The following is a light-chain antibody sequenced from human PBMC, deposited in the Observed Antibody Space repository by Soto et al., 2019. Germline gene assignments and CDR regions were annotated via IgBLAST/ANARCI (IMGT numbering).Light chain of an antibody. CDR2: DAS. Sequence: EIVLTQSPATLSLSPGERATLSCRASQSVSNYLAWYQQKPGQAPRLLIYDASTRATGIPDRFSGSGSGTDFTLTISRLEPEDFAMYYCQQYGSSPWTFGQGTKVDIK. CDR1: QSVSNY. V-gene: IGKV3-20*01. CDR3: QQYGSSPWT. J-gene: IGKJ1*01.